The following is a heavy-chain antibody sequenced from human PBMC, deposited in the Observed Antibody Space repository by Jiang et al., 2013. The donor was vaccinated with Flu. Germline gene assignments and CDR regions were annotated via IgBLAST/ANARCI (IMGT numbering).Heavy chain of an antibody. CDR1: GGSFGTYA. Sequence: GAEVKKPGSSVKVSCKASGGSFGTYAITWVRQAPGQGLEWMGGIIPLFGTTNYAQKFQHRVTITADEFTSTAYMDLSSLRSEDTAVYYCVSRSPDSDYWGPGNPGHRLL. V-gene: IGHV1-69*01. D-gene: IGHD1-14*01. CDR2: IIPLFGTT. CDR3: VSRSPDSDY. J-gene: IGHJ4*02.